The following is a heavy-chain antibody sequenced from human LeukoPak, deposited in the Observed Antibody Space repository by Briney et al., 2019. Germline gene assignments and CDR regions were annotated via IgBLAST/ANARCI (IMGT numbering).Heavy chain of an antibody. V-gene: IGHV3-74*01. D-gene: IGHD5-18*01. J-gene: IGHJ6*03. CDR3: ARLRGGYSYGYYFYHYMDV. CDR2: ISSDGSST. Sequence: GGSLRLSCAAPGFTFDDYGMSWVRQAPGKGPVWVSRISSDGSSTGYADSVRGRFTTSRDNAKNTLYLQMNSLRAEDTAVYYCARLRGGYSYGYYFYHYMDVWGKGTTVTVSS. CDR1: GFTFDDYG.